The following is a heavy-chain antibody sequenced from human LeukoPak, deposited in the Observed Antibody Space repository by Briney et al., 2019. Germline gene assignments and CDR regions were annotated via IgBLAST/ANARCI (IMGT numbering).Heavy chain of an antibody. J-gene: IGHJ4*02. CDR1: GCTFTNYF. V-gene: IGHV1-46*01. CDR2: INPSGGSP. D-gene: IGHD5-12*01. CDR3: GRGGYTSYDY. Sequence: GASVKVSCKASGCTFTNYFIHWVRQAPGQGLEWMGIINPSGGSPTYAQKFQGRVTITRDTSTTTVYMELSSLRSEDTAVYYCGRGGYTSYDYWGQGTLVTVSS.